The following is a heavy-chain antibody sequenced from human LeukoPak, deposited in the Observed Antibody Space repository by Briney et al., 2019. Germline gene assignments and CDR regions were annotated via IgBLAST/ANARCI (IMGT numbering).Heavy chain of an antibody. D-gene: IGHD6-19*01. V-gene: IGHV4-39*07. CDR1: GGSISSSSYY. Sequence: PSETLSLTCTVSGGSISSSSYYWGWIRQPPGKGPEWIGSIYYSGSTYYNPSLKSRVTISVDTSKNQFSLKLSSVTAADTAVYYCARGIAVAGQAPYYMDVWGKGTTVTVSS. CDR2: IYYSGST. CDR3: ARGIAVAGQAPYYMDV. J-gene: IGHJ6*03.